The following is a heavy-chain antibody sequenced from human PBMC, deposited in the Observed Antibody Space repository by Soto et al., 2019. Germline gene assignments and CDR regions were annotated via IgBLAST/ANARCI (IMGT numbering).Heavy chain of an antibody. Sequence: QVQLVESGGGLVKPEGSLRLSCAASGFTFSDYYISWIRQAPGKGLEWVSYITSSSAYTKYADSVKGRFTISRDNAKNSPYLQMTSLRAEDTAVYYCARLGGSVVPAAYVDYWGQGTLVAVSS. CDR3: ARLGGSVVPAAYVDY. V-gene: IGHV3-11*06. CDR2: ITSSSAYT. D-gene: IGHD2-2*01. J-gene: IGHJ4*02. CDR1: GFTFSDYY.